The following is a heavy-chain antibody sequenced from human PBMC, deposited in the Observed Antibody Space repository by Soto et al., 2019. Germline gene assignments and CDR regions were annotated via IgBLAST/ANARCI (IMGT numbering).Heavy chain of an antibody. V-gene: IGHV3-30*15. J-gene: IGHJ4*02. CDR1: GFTFTSYA. CDR2: ISYDGINE. Sequence: QVQLVESGGSVVQPGRSLRLSCEASGFTFTSYAMHWVRQAPGNGLEWVAVISYDGINEYYADSVKGRFTISRDNSKNTLFLQMSSLRVEDTAVYYCARDRLRLGELSLIGYSDYWGQGTLVTVSS. D-gene: IGHD3-16*02. CDR3: ARDRLRLGELSLIGYSDY.